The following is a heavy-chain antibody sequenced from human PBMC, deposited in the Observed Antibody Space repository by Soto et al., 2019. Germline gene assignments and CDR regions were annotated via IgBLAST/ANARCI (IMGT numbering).Heavy chain of an antibody. Sequence: QVQLVQSEGEVKKPGASVTVSCKASGYTFINYHITWVRQAPGQGLEWMAWINTYNGMTDYAQRFQGRVTMTRDTSTSTAYMELRNLGSDDTAVYFCAKSPRGEMATDWGQGTLVTVSS. J-gene: IGHJ4*02. CDR3: AKSPRGEMATD. V-gene: IGHV1-18*01. CDR1: GYTFINYH. D-gene: IGHD5-12*01. CDR2: INTYNGMT.